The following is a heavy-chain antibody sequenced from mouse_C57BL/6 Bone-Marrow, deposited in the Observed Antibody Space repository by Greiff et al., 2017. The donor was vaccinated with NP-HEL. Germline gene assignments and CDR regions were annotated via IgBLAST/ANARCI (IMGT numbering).Heavy chain of an antibody. V-gene: IGHV2-9-1*01. CDR2: IWTGGGT. J-gene: IGHJ1*03. Sequence: VQLQQSGPGLVAPSQSLSITCTVSGFSLTSYAISWVRQPPGKGLEWLGVIWTGGGTNYNSALKSRLSISKDNSKSQVFLKMNSLQTDDTARYYCARGATVVAFYWYFDVWGTGTTVTVSS. CDR1: GFSLTSYA. D-gene: IGHD1-1*01. CDR3: ARGATVVAFYWYFDV.